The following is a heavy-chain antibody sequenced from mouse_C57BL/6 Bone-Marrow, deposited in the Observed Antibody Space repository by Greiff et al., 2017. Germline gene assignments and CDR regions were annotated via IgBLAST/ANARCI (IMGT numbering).Heavy chain of an antibody. Sequence: EVQVVESGGGLVQPKGSLKLSCAASGFSFNTYAMNWVRQAPGKGLEWVARIRSKSNNYATYYADSVKDRFTISRDDSESMLYLQMNNLKTEDTAMYYCVRGDSSGSAWFAYWGQGTLVTVSA. D-gene: IGHD3-2*02. J-gene: IGHJ3*01. V-gene: IGHV10-1*01. CDR2: IRSKSNNYAT. CDR1: GFSFNTYA. CDR3: VRGDSSGSAWFAY.